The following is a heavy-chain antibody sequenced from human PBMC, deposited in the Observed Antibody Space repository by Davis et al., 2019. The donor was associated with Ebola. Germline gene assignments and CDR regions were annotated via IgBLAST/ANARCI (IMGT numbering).Heavy chain of an antibody. CDR3: ARHRRGYLREFDP. CDR1: GGSISSSSYY. D-gene: IGHD5-24*01. V-gene: IGHV4-39*01. CDR2: IYYSGST. J-gene: IGHJ5*02. Sequence: MPGGSLRLSCTVSGGSISSSSYYWGWIRQPPGKGLEWIGSIYYSGSTYYNPSLKSRVTISVDTSKNQFSLKLSSVTAADTAVYYCARHRRGYLREFDPWGQGTLVTVSS.